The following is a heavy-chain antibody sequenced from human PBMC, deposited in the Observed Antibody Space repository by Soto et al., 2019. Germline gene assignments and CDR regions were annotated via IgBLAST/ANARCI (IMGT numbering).Heavy chain of an antibody. CDR3: APKRDALKWFDP. CDR1: GFSLSTSGVG. J-gene: IGHJ5*02. CDR2: IFWDDDK. V-gene: IGHV2-5*02. Sequence: QITLKESGPTLVKPTQTLTLTCTFSGFSLSTSGVGVGWIRQPPGKALEWLALIFWDDDKRYSPSLKSRLTITKDTSKNQVVLTMTNMDPVDTATYYWAPKRDALKWFDPWGQGTLVTVSS.